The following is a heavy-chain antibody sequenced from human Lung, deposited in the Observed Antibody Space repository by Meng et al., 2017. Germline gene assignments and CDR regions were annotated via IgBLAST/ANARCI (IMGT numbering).Heavy chain of an antibody. D-gene: IGHD4-11*01. CDR3: ARGPTTMAHDFDY. V-gene: IGHV4-34*01. Sequence: VQLQQWRARLVKPSWTLSLTCVVSGGSFSDYYWSWIRQPPGKGLEWIGEINHSGSTNYNPSLESRATISVDTSQNNLSLKLSSVTAADSAVYYCARGPTTMAHDFDYWGQGTLVTVSS. CDR1: GGSFSDYY. CDR2: INHSGST. J-gene: IGHJ4*02.